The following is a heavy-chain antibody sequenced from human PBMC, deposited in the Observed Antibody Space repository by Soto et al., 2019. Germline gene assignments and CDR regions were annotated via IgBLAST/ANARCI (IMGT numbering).Heavy chain of an antibody. Sequence: GWSLRLSCAASGFTVSSNYMNWVRQAPGKGLEWLSIIYSDGTTYYADSVKGRFTISRDNFKNTLYLQMNNLRAEDTAVYYCAILSNWGQGTLVTVSS. D-gene: IGHD6-6*01. V-gene: IGHV3-53*01. J-gene: IGHJ4*02. CDR1: GFTVSSNY. CDR2: IYSDGTT. CDR3: AILSN.